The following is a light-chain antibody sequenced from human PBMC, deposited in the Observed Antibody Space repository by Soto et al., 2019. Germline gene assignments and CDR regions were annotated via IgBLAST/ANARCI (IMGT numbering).Light chain of an antibody. J-gene: IGKJ2*01. CDR1: QSVSSSY. CDR2: GAS. Sequence: EIVLTQSPATLSLSPGERATVSCRASQSVSSSYLAWYQQKPGQAPRLLIYGASSRATGIPDRFSGSGSGTDFTLTLSRLEPEDFAVYYCQQYGSSPRYTFGQGTKLEIK. CDR3: QQYGSSPRYT. V-gene: IGKV3-20*01.